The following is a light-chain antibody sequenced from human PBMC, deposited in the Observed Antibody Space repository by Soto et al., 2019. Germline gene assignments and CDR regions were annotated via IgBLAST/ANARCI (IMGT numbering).Light chain of an antibody. CDR3: SSYAGSNNYV. V-gene: IGLV2-8*01. J-gene: IGLJ1*01. CDR1: LSDVGGYNY. Sequence: QSALTQPPFAAGSPGQSVSISCTGTLSDVGGYNYVSWYQQHPGKAPKLMIYEVSKRPSGVPDRFSGSKSGNTASLTVSGLQAEDEADYYCSSYAGSNNYVFGTGTKLTV. CDR2: EVS.